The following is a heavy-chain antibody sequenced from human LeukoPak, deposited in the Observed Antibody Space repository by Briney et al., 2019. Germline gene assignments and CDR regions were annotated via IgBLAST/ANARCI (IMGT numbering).Heavy chain of an antibody. V-gene: IGHV3-53*01. CDR3: ARGVEPLAANTLAY. CDR2: LYSDGRT. J-gene: IGHJ4*02. D-gene: IGHD1-14*01. CDR1: GFTVITND. Sequence: GSLTLSCLASGFTVITNDMTWVRPPHGKGRDWVSFLYSDGRTKYADSVQGRFTISRDNSKNTLYLEMNSLSPDDTAVYYCARGVEPLAANTLAYWGQGTLVTVSS.